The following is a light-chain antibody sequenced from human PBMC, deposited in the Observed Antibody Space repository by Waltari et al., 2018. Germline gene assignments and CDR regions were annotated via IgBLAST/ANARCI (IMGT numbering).Light chain of an antibody. CDR2: KAS. V-gene: IGKV1-5*03. CDR3: HQYNSDPYT. Sequence: IQMTQSPSTLSVSVGDTIIITCRASQSIRSYLAWYQQKPGEAPKLLISKASTLESGVPSRFSGSGSGTEFTLSISSLQPDDFGTYYCHQYNSDPYTFGLGTKLEIK. J-gene: IGKJ2*01. CDR1: QSIRSY.